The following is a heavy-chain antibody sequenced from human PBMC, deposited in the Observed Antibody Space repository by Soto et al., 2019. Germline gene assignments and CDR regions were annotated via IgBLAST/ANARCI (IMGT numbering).Heavy chain of an antibody. V-gene: IGHV1-18*01. CDR1: GYTFPSYG. D-gene: IGHD4-17*01. Sequence: QVQLVQSGAEVKKPGASVKVSCKASGYTFPSYGISWVRQAPGQGLEWMGWISAYNGNTNYAQKLKGRVTMTTDTSTSTAYMELRSLRSDDTAVYYCAREYGDYYYYYGMDVWGQGTTVTVSS. CDR2: ISAYNGNT. CDR3: AREYGDYYYYYGMDV. J-gene: IGHJ6*02.